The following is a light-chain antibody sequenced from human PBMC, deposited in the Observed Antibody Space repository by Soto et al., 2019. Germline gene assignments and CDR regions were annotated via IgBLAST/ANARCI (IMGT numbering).Light chain of an antibody. CDR3: CSYAADRIYV. J-gene: IGLJ1*01. CDR2: EGS. Sequence: QSALTQPASVSGSPGQSITISCTGTSSDVGSYNLVSWYRQHPGKGPKLMIYEGSKRPSGVSNRFSGSKSGNTASLTISDLQAEDEADYYCCSYAADRIYVFGIGTKVTVL. V-gene: IGLV2-23*01. CDR1: SSDVGSYNL.